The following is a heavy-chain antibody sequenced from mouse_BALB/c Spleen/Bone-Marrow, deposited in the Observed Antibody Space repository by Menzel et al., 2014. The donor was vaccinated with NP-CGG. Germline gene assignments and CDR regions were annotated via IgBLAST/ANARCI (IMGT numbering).Heavy chain of an antibody. CDR2: IHPSDSES. Sequence: QVQLQQSGAELVRPGTSVQLSCKASGYSFTNYWTNWVKPRPGQGLEWIGMIHPSDSESRLNQKFKDKATLTVDRSSTTAYMQLSSPTSEDSAAYYCARGLGEVWGYWGQGTTLTVSS. D-gene: IGHD2-10*02. V-gene: IGHV1-59*01. CDR1: GYSFTNYW. J-gene: IGHJ2*01. CDR3: ARGLGEVWGY.